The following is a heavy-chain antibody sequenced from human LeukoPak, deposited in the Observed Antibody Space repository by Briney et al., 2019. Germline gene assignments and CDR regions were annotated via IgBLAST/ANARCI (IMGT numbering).Heavy chain of an antibody. J-gene: IGHJ6*02. CDR3: ARGWGIWVYGMDV. CDR2: INHSGST. Sequence: PSGTLSLTCAVSGGSISSSNWWSWVRQPPRKGLEWIGEINHSGSTNYNPSLKSRVTISVDTSKNQFSLKLSSVTAADTAVYYCARGWGIWVYGMDVWGQGTTVTVSS. CDR1: GGSISSSNW. V-gene: IGHV4-4*02. D-gene: IGHD3-16*01.